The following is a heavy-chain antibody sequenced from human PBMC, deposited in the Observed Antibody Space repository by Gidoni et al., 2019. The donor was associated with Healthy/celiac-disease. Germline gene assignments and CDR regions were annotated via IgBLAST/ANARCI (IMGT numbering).Heavy chain of an antibody. CDR2: IYYSGST. CDR3: ARFRYSSGCFDY. D-gene: IGHD6-19*01. V-gene: IGHV4-39*01. J-gene: IGHJ4*02. Sequence: QLQLQESGPGLVKPSETLSLTCTVPGGSISSSSYYWGWIRQPPGKGLEWIGSIYYSGSTYYNSSLKSRVTISVDTSKNQFSLKLSSVTAADTAVYYCARFRYSSGCFDYWGQGTLVTVSS. CDR1: GGSISSSSYY.